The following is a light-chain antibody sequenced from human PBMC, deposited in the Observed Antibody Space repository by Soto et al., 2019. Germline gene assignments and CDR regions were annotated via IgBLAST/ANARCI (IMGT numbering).Light chain of an antibody. Sequence: QSALTQPPSASGSPGQSVTISCTGTSSDVGGYNSVSWYQHHPGKAPKIMIYEVIKRPSGVPDRFSGSRSGNTASLTVSGLQAEDEADYYCSSYAGSSVIFGGGTKVTVL. J-gene: IGLJ2*01. CDR1: SSDVGGYNS. CDR2: EVI. CDR3: SSYAGSSVI. V-gene: IGLV2-8*01.